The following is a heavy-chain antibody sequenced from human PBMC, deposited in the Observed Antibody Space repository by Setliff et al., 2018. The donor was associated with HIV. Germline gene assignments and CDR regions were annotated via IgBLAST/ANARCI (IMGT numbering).Heavy chain of an antibody. J-gene: IGHJ5*02. V-gene: IGHV4-4*07. CDR3: ARAKTIGSSALFLDP. CDR1: GGSISSYY. D-gene: IGHD2-2*03. CDR2: VYARGSA. Sequence: PSETLSLTCTVSGGSISSYYWSWLRQSAGKGPEWIGHVYARGSANYNPSLTSRVTISVPTSKNQFSLNLNSVTAADTATYYCARAKTIGSSALFLDPWGQGTPVTVSS.